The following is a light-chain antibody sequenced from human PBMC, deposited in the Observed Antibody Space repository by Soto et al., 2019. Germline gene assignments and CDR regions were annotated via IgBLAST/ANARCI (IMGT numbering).Light chain of an antibody. CDR3: RHQGRLRRN. J-gene: IGKJ5*01. Sequence: VLTRPGRDLSLSPRESATQGKRVSQSVSSNSLAWYQQKPGQAPRVFIYGASTRATGIPDRFSGSGSRRDLNPTCTRLEPEHFAVHSSRHQGRLRRNIAPGTRLEIK. V-gene: IGKV3-20*01. CDR1: QSVSSNS. CDR2: GAS.